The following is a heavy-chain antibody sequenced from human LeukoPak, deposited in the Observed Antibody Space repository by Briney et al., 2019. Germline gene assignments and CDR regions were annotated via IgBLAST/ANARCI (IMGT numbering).Heavy chain of an antibody. CDR3: SKGSVADSGYDLGGGYFDY. V-gene: IGHV3-9*03. D-gene: IGHD5-12*01. Sequence: PGGSLRLSCAASGFTFVDYAMHWVGPAPGKGLDWVSGISWNSGSIGYADSVKGRFTISRDNAKKSLYLQMNSLSAGDIDLYYCSKGSVADSGYDLGGGYFDYWGQGTLVTVSS. J-gene: IGHJ4*02. CDR2: ISWNSGSI. CDR1: GFTFVDYA.